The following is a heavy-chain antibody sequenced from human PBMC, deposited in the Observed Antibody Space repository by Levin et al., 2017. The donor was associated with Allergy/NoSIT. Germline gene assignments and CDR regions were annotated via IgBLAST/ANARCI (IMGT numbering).Heavy chain of an antibody. J-gene: IGHJ4*02. CDR1: EFTVSSNY. Sequence: GESLKISCAVSEFTVSSNYMSWVRQAPGRGLEWVSLIYSSGGTYYADSVEGRFTISRDNSKNTLYLQMNSLRAEDTAVYYCARDLSDRGYNYFDYWGQGTLVTVSS. V-gene: IGHV3-53*01. D-gene: IGHD5-24*01. CDR3: ARDLSDRGYNYFDY. CDR2: IYSSGGT.